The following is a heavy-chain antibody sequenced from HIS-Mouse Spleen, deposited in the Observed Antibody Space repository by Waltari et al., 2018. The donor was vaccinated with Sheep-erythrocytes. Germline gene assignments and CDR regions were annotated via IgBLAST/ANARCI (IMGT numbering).Heavy chain of an antibody. CDR2: ISSSSSYI. CDR3: ARDRTARNDFDY. V-gene: IGHV3-21*01. D-gene: IGHD2-21*02. CDR1: GFTFRIYS. J-gene: IGHJ4*02. Sequence: EVQLVESGGGLVKPGGSLRLSCAASGFTFRIYSLNWVRPAPGKGMEWVSSISSSSSYIYYADSVKGRFTISRDNAKNSLYLQMNSLRAEDTAVYYCARDRTARNDFDYWGQGTLVTVSS.